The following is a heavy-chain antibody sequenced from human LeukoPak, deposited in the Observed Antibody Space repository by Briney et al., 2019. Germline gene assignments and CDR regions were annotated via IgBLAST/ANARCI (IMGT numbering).Heavy chain of an antibody. V-gene: IGHV3-48*02. CDR3: AREYSSSSGSVSDY. CDR2: ISSSSSTI. J-gene: IGHJ4*02. CDR1: GFTFSSYN. Sequence: PGGSLRLSCAASGFTFSSYNMNWVRQAPGKGLEWVSYISSSSSTIYYADSVKGRFTISRDNAKNSLHLQMNSLRDEDTAVYYCAREYSSSSGSVSDYWGQGTLVTFSS. D-gene: IGHD6-6*01.